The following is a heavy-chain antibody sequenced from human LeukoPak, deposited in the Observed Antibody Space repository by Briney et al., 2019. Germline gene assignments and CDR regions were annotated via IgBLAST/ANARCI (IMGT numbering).Heavy chain of an antibody. CDR3: AREKDSSSSPTYYYYYYGMDV. J-gene: IGHJ6*02. D-gene: IGHD6-13*01. Sequence: GASVKVSCKASGDTFTSYGISWVRQAPGQGLEWMGWISAYNGNTKYAQKLQGRVTMITDTHPSTAYMELRSLRSDDTAVYYCAREKDSSSSPTYYYYYYGMDVWGQGTTVTVSS. CDR1: GDTFTSYG. V-gene: IGHV1-18*01. CDR2: ISAYNGNT.